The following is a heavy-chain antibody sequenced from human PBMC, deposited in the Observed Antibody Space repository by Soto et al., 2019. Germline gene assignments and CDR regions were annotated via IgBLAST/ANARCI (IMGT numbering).Heavy chain of an antibody. V-gene: IGHV3-21*01. CDR3: ARGMWKEYYYGSGIDY. CDR1: GFTFSSYS. CDR2: ISSSSSYI. D-gene: IGHD3-10*01. Sequence: GGSLRLSCAASGFTFSSYSMNWVRQAPGKGLEWVSSISSSSSYIYYADSVKGRFTISRDNAKNSLYLQMNSLRAEDTAVYYCARGMWKEYYYGSGIDYWGQGTLVTVSS. J-gene: IGHJ4*02.